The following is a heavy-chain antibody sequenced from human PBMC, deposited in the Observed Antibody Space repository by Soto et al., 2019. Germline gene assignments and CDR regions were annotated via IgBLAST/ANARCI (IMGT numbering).Heavy chain of an antibody. CDR3: AREGPYSSSWYNWFDP. Sequence: SETLSLTCTVSGGSISSYYWSWIRQPAGKGLEWIGRIYTSGSTNYNPSLKSRVTMSVDTSKNQFSLKLSYVTAADTAVYYCAREGPYSSSWYNWFDPWGQGTLVTVSS. J-gene: IGHJ5*02. CDR2: IYTSGST. CDR1: GGSISSYY. D-gene: IGHD6-13*01. V-gene: IGHV4-4*07.